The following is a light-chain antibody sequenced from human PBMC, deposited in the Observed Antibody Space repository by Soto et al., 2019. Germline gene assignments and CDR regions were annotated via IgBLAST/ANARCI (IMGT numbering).Light chain of an antibody. V-gene: IGKV3-15*01. CDR2: GAS. J-gene: IGKJ1*01. CDR3: QQYNNWPRT. CDR1: QSVSIN. Sequence: EIVMTQSPATQSVSPGERATLSCRASQSVSINLAWYQQKPGQAPRLLIYGASSRATGIPARFSGSGSGTEFTLTISSLQSEDSAVYFCQQYNNWPRTFGQGTKVDIK.